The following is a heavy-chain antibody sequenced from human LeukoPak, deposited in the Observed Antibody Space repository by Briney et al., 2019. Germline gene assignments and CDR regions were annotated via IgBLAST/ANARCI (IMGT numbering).Heavy chain of an antibody. CDR2: IYTSGST. D-gene: IGHD5-18*01. J-gene: IGHJ6*03. CDR1: GGSISSYY. Sequence: SETLSLTCTVSGGSISSYYWSWIRQPAGKGLEWIGRIYTSGSTNYNPSLKSRVTMSVDTPKNQFSLKLSSVTAADTAVYYCASAIQRLNYYYYMDVWGKGTTVTVSS. V-gene: IGHV4-4*07. CDR3: ASAIQRLNYYYYMDV.